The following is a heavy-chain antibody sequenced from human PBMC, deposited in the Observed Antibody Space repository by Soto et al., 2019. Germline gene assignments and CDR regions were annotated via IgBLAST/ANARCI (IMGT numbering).Heavy chain of an antibody. CDR2: IKFDGSSA. CDR3: ARGVRGQYGFDV. Sequence: EVQLVESGGGLVQPGESLRLSCAASGFTFSDYWIHWVRQAPGKGLVWVSRIKFDGSSANYADSVKGRFTISRDNAKDTVYLQRNSLGAEDAAVYYGARGVRGQYGFDVWGQGTMVTVSS. CDR1: GFTFSDYW. V-gene: IGHV3-74*01. D-gene: IGHD3-10*01. J-gene: IGHJ3*01.